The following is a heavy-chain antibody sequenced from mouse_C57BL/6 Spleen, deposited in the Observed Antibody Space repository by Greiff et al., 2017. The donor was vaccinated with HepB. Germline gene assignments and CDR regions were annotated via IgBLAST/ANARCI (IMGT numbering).Heavy chain of an antibody. CDR3: ATYSNFAY. CDR1: GYAFSSSW. CDR2: IYPGDGDT. V-gene: IGHV1-82*01. Sequence: QVQLQQSGPELVKPGASVKISCKASGYAFSSSWMNWVKQRPGKGLEWIGRIYPGDGDTNYNGKFKGKATLTADKSSSTAYMQLSSLTSEDSAVYFCATYSNFAYWGQGTLVTVSA. J-gene: IGHJ3*01. D-gene: IGHD2-5*01.